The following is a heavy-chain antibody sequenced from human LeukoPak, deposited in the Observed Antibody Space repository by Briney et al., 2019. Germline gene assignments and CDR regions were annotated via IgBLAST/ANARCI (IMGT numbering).Heavy chain of an antibody. D-gene: IGHD4-17*01. CDR1: GGSISSGSYY. CDR3: ARESTVSDP. J-gene: IGHJ5*02. CDR2: IYTSGST. Sequence: SQTLSLTCTVSGGSISSGSYYWSWIRQPAGKGLEWIGRIYTSGSTNYNPSLKSRVTISLDTSKNQFSLKLSSVTAADTAVYYCARESTVSDPWGQGTLVTVSS. V-gene: IGHV4-61*02.